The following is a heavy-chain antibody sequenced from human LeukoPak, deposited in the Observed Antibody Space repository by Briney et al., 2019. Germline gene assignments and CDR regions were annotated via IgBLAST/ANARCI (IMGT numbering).Heavy chain of an antibody. Sequence: SETLSHTCAVYGGSFSGYYWSWIRQPPGKGLEWIGEINHSGSTNYNPSLKSRVTISVDTSKNQFSLKLSSVTAADTAVYYCASILAGESIAAHGGYWGQGTLVTVSS. CDR3: ASILAGESIAAHGGY. CDR1: GGSFSGYY. J-gene: IGHJ4*02. D-gene: IGHD6-6*01. CDR2: INHSGST. V-gene: IGHV4-34*01.